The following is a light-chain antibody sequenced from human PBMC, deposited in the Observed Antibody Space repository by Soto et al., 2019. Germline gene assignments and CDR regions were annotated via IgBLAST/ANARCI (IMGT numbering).Light chain of an antibody. CDR1: QNIKTW. V-gene: IGKV1-5*01. J-gene: IGKJ1*01. Sequence: DIQMTQSPSTLSASVGDRVTITCRASQNIKTWLAWYQQKPGKAPKLLIHTASTLQSGVPLRFAGSGSGTEFTLTISSLHTDDFATYSCQEYDTYSWAFGQGTKVEIK. CDR2: TAS. CDR3: QEYDTYSWA.